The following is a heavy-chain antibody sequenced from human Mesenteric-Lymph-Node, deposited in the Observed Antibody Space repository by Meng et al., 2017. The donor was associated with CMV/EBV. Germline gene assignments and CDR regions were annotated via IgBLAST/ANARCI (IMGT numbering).Heavy chain of an antibody. V-gene: IGHV3-74*01. J-gene: IGHJ4*02. CDR3: ARDPSTVQIFDY. CDR2: IDYDGTSI. D-gene: IGHD1-1*01. CDR1: GFTFDRYW. Sequence: GGSLRLSCAASGFTFDRYWMHWVRQAPGKGLMWVSRIDYDGTSISYEDSVKGRFTISRDNAKNTLHLQMNSLRAEDTAVYYCARDPSTVQIFDYWGQGTLVTVSS.